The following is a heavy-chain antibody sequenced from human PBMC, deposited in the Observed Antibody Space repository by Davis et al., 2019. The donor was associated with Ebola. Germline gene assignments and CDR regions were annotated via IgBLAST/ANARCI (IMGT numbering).Heavy chain of an antibody. J-gene: IGHJ4*02. V-gene: IGHV3-74*03. CDR2: INPDGTKI. Sequence: GESLKISCTAPGFSFSDYWMHWVRHTPRRGPEWVSRINPDGTKIAYADFVKGRFTISRDNTRNTLYVQMISLGADDTALYYCAASVWPHTLAHWGQGTPVTVSS. CDR1: GFSFSDYW. CDR3: AASVWPHTLAH. D-gene: IGHD6-19*01.